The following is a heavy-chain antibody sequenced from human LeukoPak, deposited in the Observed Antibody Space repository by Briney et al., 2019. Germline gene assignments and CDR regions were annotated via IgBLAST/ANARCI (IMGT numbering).Heavy chain of an antibody. D-gene: IGHD5-18*01. CDR3: TTIKRGDIFGYFDF. J-gene: IGHJ4*02. Sequence: SETLSLTCTVSGGSMTTHHWNWIRQTPGKGLEWIGYVFDSGRTKVNPSLKRRVTLSADTSKNQLSLRLSSVTAADTAMYYCTTIKRGDIFGYFDFWGQGILVTVSS. V-gene: IGHV4-59*11. CDR1: GGSMTTHH. CDR2: VFDSGRT.